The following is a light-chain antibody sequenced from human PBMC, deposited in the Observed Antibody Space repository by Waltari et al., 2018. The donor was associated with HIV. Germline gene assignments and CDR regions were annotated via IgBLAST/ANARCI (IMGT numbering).Light chain of an antibody. V-gene: IGLV2-11*01. CDR3: CSYAGSKTHNVA. CDR2: DFT. Sequence: QSALTQPRSVSGSPGHSVTISCPGTSSDSDVSYSFSWYQQHPGKAPQIIIYDFTKRPSGVPDRFSGSKSGNTASLTISGLQAEDEADYYCCSYAGSKTHNVAFGGGTRLTVL. J-gene: IGLJ2*01. CDR1: SSDSDVSYS.